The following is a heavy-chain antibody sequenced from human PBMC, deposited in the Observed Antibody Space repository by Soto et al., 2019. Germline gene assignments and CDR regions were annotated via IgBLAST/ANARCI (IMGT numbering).Heavy chain of an antibody. CDR3: ARDGYNYGYDY. Sequence: GSLRLSCAASGFTFSSYEMNWVRQAPGKGLEWVSYISSSGSTIYYADSVKGRFTISRDNAKNSLYLQMNSLRAEDTAVYYCARDGYNYGYDYWGQGTLVTVSS. CDR1: GFTFSSYE. V-gene: IGHV3-48*03. CDR2: ISSSGSTI. D-gene: IGHD5-12*01. J-gene: IGHJ4*02.